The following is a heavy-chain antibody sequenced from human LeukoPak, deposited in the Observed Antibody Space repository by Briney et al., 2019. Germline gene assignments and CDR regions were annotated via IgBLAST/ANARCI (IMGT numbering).Heavy chain of an antibody. J-gene: IGHJ4*02. Sequence: PGGSLRLSCAASGFTFSSYGMHWVRQAPGKGLEGVAVIRYDGSNKYYADSVKGRFTISRDNSKNTLYLQMNSLRAEDTAVYYCAREGAPYSSSWYVDYWGQGTLVTVSS. CDR1: GFTFSSYG. CDR2: IRYDGSNK. D-gene: IGHD6-13*01. CDR3: AREGAPYSSSWYVDY. V-gene: IGHV3-33*01.